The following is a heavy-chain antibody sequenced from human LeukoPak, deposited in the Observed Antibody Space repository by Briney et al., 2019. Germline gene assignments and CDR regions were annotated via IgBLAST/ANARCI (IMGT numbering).Heavy chain of an antibody. D-gene: IGHD1-20*01. Sequence: SETLSLTCAVYGGSFSGYYWGWIRQPPGKGLEWIGEINHSGSTNYNPSLKSRVTISVDTSKNQFSLKLSSVTAADTAVYYCARGIITGTPRYYYYMDVWGKGTTVTVSS. V-gene: IGHV4-34*01. CDR3: ARGIITGTPRYYYYMDV. CDR2: INHSGST. J-gene: IGHJ6*03. CDR1: GGSFSGYY.